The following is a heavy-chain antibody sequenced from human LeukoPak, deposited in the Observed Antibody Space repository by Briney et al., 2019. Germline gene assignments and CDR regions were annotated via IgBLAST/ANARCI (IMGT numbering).Heavy chain of an antibody. J-gene: IGHJ4*02. V-gene: IGHV3-7*01. Sequence: GGSLRLSCAASGFTFSIYWMSWVRRAPGKGLEWVANIKQDGSEKYYVDSVTGRFTISRDNAKNSLYLQMNSLRAEDTAVYYCARDGYYYDTSGDGSPTRTADYWGQGALVTVSS. CDR1: GFTFSIYW. CDR2: IKQDGSEK. D-gene: IGHD3-22*01. CDR3: ARDGYYYDTSGDGSPTRTADY.